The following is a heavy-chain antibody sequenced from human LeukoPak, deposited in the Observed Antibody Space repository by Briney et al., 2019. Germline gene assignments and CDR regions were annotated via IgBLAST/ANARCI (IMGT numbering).Heavy chain of an antibody. J-gene: IGHJ4*02. Sequence: PGGSLRLSCAASGFTFSSYGMHWVRQAPGKGLEWVAVISYDGSNKYYADSVKGRFTISRDNSKNTLYLQMNSLRAEDTAVYYCAKDVGYYGSGSPDYWGQGTLVTVSS. CDR1: GFTFSSYG. D-gene: IGHD3-10*01. CDR3: AKDVGYYGSGSPDY. V-gene: IGHV3-30*18. CDR2: ISYDGSNK.